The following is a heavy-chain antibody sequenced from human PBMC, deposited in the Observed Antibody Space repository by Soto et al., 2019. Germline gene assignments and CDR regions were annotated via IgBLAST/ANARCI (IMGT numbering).Heavy chain of an antibody. D-gene: IGHD2-8*01. Sequence: EVQLLESGGTLVQPGGSLRLSCAASGFAFSTYAMNWVRQAPGKGLEWVSAISGCGARTYYADSVKGRFTISRDNSKNTLYLQMNSLRVEDTAVYYCAKDMLLSFDYYYYGMDVWGQGTTVTVSS. J-gene: IGHJ6*02. V-gene: IGHV3-23*01. CDR2: ISGCGART. CDR1: GFAFSTYA. CDR3: AKDMLLSFDYYYYGMDV.